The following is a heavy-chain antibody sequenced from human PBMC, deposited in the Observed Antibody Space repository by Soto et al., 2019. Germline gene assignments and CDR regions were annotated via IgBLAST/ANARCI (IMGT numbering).Heavy chain of an antibody. CDR3: ARDRGYSYGAYFDY. CDR2: IYYSGST. Sequence: SETLSLTCTVSGGSISSGDYYWSWIRQPPGKGLEWIGYIYYSGSTYYNPSLKSRVTISVDTSKNQFSLKLSSVTAADTAVYNCARDRGYSYGAYFDYWGQGTLVTVSS. V-gene: IGHV4-30-4*02. CDR1: GGSISSGDYY. D-gene: IGHD5-18*01. J-gene: IGHJ4*02.